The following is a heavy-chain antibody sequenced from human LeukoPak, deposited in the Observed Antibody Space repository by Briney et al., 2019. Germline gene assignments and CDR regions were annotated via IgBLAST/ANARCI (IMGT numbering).Heavy chain of an antibody. CDR1: GLTFSDYY. D-gene: IGHD1-26*01. CDR3: ARVGATWYFQH. CDR2: ISSSSSDT. J-gene: IGHJ1*01. V-gene: IGHV3-11*06. Sequence: PGGSLRLSCAASGLTFSDYYLTWIRQAPGKGLEWVSYISSSSSDTNYADSVRGRFTISRDNANKSLYLQRNSLRDEDTAVYYCARVGATWYFQHWGQGALVTVSS.